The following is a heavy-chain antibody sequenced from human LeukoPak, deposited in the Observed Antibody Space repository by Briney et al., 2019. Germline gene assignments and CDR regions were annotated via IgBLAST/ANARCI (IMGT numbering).Heavy chain of an antibody. V-gene: IGHV3-30*04. J-gene: IGHJ4*02. D-gene: IGHD3-10*01. Sequence: GGSLRLSCAASGFTFSSYAMHWVRQAPGKGLEWVAVISYDGSNKYYADSVKGRFTISRDNSKNTLYLQVNSLRAEDTAVYYCASGYYYGSGSYYRYFDYWGQGTLVTVSS. CDR2: ISYDGSNK. CDR3: ASGYYYGSGSYYRYFDY. CDR1: GFTFSSYA.